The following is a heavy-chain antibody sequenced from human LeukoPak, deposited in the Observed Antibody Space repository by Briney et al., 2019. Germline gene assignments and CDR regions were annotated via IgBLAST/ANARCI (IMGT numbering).Heavy chain of an antibody. V-gene: IGHV3-53*01. CDR1: GFAVSSNY. CDR3: ARELPRYYSGMDV. Sequence: GGSLRLSCAASGFAVSSNYMNWVRQAPGRGLEWVSVIYSGGSTYYADSVKGRFTISRDNAKNTLYLQMNSLRAEDTAVYYCARELPRYYSGMDVWGQGATVTVSS. J-gene: IGHJ6*02. CDR2: IYSGGST.